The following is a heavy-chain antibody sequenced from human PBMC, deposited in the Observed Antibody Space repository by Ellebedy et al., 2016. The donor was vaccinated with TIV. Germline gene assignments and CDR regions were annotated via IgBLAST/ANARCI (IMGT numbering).Heavy chain of an antibody. CDR3: ARDAWGRDAFDI. Sequence: ASVKVSXXASGYTFTSYGISWVRQATGQGLEWMGWISAYNGITNFAQKVQGRVTMTTDTSTSTAYMELRSLRFDDTAVYYCARDAWGRDAFDIWGQGTMVIVSS. CDR1: GYTFTSYG. D-gene: IGHD7-27*01. J-gene: IGHJ3*02. V-gene: IGHV1-18*01. CDR2: ISAYNGIT.